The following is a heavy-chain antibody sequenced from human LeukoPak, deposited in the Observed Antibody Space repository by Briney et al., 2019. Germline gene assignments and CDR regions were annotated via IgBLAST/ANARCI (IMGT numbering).Heavy chain of an antibody. D-gene: IGHD3-9*01. V-gene: IGHV1-46*01. Sequence: GASVKVSCKASGYSFTNYYINWVRQAPGQGLEWMGMINPSGGSTSYAEKFQGRVTITRDMSTSTVYMELSSLRSEDTAVYYCAREDYDILTGWDFDYWGQGTLVTVSS. CDR2: INPSGGST. CDR3: AREDYDILTGWDFDY. CDR1: GYSFTNYY. J-gene: IGHJ4*02.